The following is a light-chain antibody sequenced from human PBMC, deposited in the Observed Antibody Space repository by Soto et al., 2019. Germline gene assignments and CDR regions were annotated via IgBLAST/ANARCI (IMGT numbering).Light chain of an antibody. Sequence: DIQMNQSPSTLCASVGDRVSITSRASQSISSWLAWYQQKPGKAPKLLIYDASSLESGVPSRFSGSGSGTEFTLTISSLQPDDFATYYCQQYNSYPLTFGGGTKVDIK. V-gene: IGKV1-5*01. J-gene: IGKJ4*01. CDR2: DAS. CDR1: QSISSW. CDR3: QQYNSYPLT.